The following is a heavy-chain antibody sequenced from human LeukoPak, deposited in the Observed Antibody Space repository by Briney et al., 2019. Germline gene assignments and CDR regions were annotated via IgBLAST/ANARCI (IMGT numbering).Heavy chain of an antibody. V-gene: IGHV4-59*08. J-gene: IGHJ4*02. CDR2: IYYSGST. D-gene: IGHD4-17*01. CDR3: ASLTTVTQGYFDS. CDR1: GGSISSYY. Sequence: SETLSLTCTASGGSISSYYWGWIRQPPGKGLEWIGYIYYSGSTNYNPSLKSRLTISVDTSKNQFSLKLSSVTATDTAVYYCASLTTVTQGYFDSWGQGTLVTASS.